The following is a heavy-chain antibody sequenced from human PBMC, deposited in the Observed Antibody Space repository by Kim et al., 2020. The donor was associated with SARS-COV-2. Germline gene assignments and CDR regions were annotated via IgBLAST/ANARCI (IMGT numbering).Heavy chain of an antibody. CDR3: AKRIEYYYDSSGYYYPIDY. D-gene: IGHD3-22*01. J-gene: IGHJ4*02. V-gene: IGHV3-23*01. Sequence: GRFTISRDNSKNTLYLQMNSLRAEDTAVYYCAKRIEYYYDSSGYYYPIDYWGQGTLVTVSS.